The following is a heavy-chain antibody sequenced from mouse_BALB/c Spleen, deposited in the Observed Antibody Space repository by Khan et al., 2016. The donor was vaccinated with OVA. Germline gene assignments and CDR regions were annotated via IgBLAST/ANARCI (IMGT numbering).Heavy chain of an antibody. Sequence: QIQLVQSVPELVNPGPSLKVSCKASGYTFTDYIIGWVKQSHRQGLEWIGDIFPGCGTPYYNEKFTDKATLTADKSSNTAYMPLSSLTSEASAVYCCARGGYLVFAYWGQGTLVTVSA. CDR3: ARGGYLVFAY. CDR2: IFPGCGTP. J-gene: IGHJ3*01. V-gene: IGHV1-77*01. D-gene: IGHD1-1*02. CDR1: GYTFTDYI.